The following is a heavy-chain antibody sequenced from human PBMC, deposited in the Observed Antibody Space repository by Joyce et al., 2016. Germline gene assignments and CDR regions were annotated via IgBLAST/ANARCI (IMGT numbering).Heavy chain of an antibody. CDR3: ARPTSTAHDAFDI. Sequence: EVQLVQSGAEVKKPGESLRISCQGSGYSFADHWIHWVRHVPGKGLGWRGRIDPRDSYTNYRPSFQGHVTFSVDKSINAAYLQWSSLEASDSAMYYCARPTSTAHDAFDIWGHGTLVTVSS. CDR1: GYSFADHW. CDR2: IDPRDSYT. J-gene: IGHJ3*02. D-gene: IGHD5-18*01. V-gene: IGHV5-10-1*01.